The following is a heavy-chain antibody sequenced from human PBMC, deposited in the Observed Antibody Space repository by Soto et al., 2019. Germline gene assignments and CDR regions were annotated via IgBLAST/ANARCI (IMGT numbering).Heavy chain of an antibody. Sequence: EVQLVESGGGLVQPGRSLRLSCAASGFTFDDYAMHWVRQAPGKGLEWVSGISWNSGSIGYADSVKGRFTISRDNAKNSLYLQMNSLRAQDTALYYGAKNAITMVRGVISCSGMDVWGQGTTVTVSS. V-gene: IGHV3-9*01. CDR3: AKNAITMVRGVISCSGMDV. CDR1: GFTFDDYA. J-gene: IGHJ6*02. D-gene: IGHD3-10*01. CDR2: ISWNSGSI.